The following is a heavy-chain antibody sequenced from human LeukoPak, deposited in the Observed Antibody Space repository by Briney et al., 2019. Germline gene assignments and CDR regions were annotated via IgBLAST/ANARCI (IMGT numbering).Heavy chain of an antibody. D-gene: IGHD3-10*01. V-gene: IGHV3-23*01. J-gene: IGHJ6*02. CDR2: IRGSGGST. CDR1: GFTFSSYA. Sequence: GGSLRLSCADSGFTFSSYAMSWVRPALGKGLEWVSAIRGSGGSTYYADSVKGRFTISRDNSKNTLYLQMNSLRAEDTAVYYCAKGELYRMDVWGQGTTVTVSS. CDR3: AKGELYRMDV.